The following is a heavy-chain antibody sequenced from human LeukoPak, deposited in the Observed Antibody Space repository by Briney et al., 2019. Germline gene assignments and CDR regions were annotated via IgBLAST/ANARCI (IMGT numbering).Heavy chain of an antibody. J-gene: IGHJ6*03. CDR1: GGSISSYY. D-gene: IGHD1-26*01. V-gene: IGHV4-59*01. Sequence: NPSETLSLTCTVSGGSISSYYWSWIRKPPGKGLEWIGHIYYSGSTNYNPSLKSRVTISVDTSKNQFSLKLSSVTAADTAVYYCARGSGSYYGFDYYYYMDVWGKGTTVTVSS. CDR3: ARGSGSYYGFDYYYYMDV. CDR2: IYYSGST.